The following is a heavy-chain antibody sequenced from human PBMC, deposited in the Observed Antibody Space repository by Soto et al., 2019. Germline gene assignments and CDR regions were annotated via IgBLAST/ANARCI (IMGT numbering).Heavy chain of an antibody. V-gene: IGHV3-74*03. Sequence: EVQLVESGGGLVQPGGSLRLSCAASGFTFSNYWMYWVRQAPGKGLVWVSRVNNDGTDTTHADSVKGRFTISRDNAENTLYLQMNSLSAEDTAVYYCARGGLQHALAVWGQGSTVTVSS. CDR1: GFTFSNYW. D-gene: IGHD6-13*01. J-gene: IGHJ6*02. CDR3: ARGGLQHALAV. CDR2: VNNDGTDT.